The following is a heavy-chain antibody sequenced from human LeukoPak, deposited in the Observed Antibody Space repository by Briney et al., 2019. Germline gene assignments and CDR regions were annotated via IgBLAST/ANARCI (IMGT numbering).Heavy chain of an antibody. CDR3: ARRAGAYSHPYDY. D-gene: IGHD4/OR15-4a*01. J-gene: IGHJ4*02. CDR1: GFTFSNYG. Sequence: GGSLRLSCAASGFTFSNYGMNWVRQAPGKGLEWVSGISGSGGNTYYADCVKGRFTISRDNSKNTLYLQMNSLRAEDTAVYYCARRAGAYSHPYDYWGQGTLVTVSS. CDR2: ISGSGGNT. V-gene: IGHV3-23*01.